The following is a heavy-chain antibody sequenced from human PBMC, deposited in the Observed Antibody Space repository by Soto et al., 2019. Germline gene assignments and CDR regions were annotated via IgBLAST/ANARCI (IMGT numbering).Heavy chain of an antibody. V-gene: IGHV1-18*01. D-gene: IGHD3-10*01. CDR2: ISAYNGNT. J-gene: IGHJ5*02. CDR3: ARDTMVRGVNWFDP. CDR1: GYTFTSYG. Sequence: GASVKVSCKASGYTFTSYGISWVRQAPGQGLEWMGWISAYNGNTNYAQKLQGRVTMTTDTSTSTAYMELRSLRSDDTAVYYCARDTMVRGVNWFDPWGQGTLVTVSS.